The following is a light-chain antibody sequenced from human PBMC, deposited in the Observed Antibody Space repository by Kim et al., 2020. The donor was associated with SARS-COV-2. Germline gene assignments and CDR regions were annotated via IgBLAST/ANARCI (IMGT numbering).Light chain of an antibody. CDR3: CSYAGSSTYAV. CDR2: EVS. J-gene: IGLJ7*01. CDR1: SSDVGSYNL. Sequence: QSALTQPASVSGSPGQSITISCTGTSSDVGSYNLVSWYQQHPGKAPKLMIYEVSKRPSGVSNRFSGSKSGNTASLTISGLQAEDEADYYCCSYAGSSTYAVFGGGTQRPSS. V-gene: IGLV2-23*02.